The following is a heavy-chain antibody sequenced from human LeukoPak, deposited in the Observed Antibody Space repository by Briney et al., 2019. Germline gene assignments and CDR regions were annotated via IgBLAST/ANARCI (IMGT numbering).Heavy chain of an antibody. CDR1: GGSISGDY. J-gene: IGHJ4*02. Sequence: SETLSLTCTVSGGSISGDYWSWIRQPPGKGLEWIAYIHYTGNTNYNPSLKSRVTISVDTSKNQFSLRLTSVLAADTAVYYCARDRGSGGGFDYWGQGTLVTVSS. D-gene: IGHD6-19*01. V-gene: IGHV4-59*01. CDR3: ARDRGSGGGFDY. CDR2: IHYTGNT.